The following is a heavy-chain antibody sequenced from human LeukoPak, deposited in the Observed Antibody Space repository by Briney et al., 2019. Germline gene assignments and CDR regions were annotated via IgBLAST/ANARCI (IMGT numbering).Heavy chain of an antibody. D-gene: IGHD2-2*01. CDR1: GGTFSSYT. V-gene: IGHV1-69*02. J-gene: IGHJ6*03. Sequence: GAPVKVSCKASGGTFSSYTISWVRQAPGQGLEWMGRIIPILGIVNYAQKFQGRVTITADESTSTAYMELSSLRSEDTAVYYCARGGDCSSTSCYHYYYYYMDVWGKGTTVTVSS. CDR2: IIPILGIV. CDR3: ARGGDCSSTSCYHYYYYYMDV.